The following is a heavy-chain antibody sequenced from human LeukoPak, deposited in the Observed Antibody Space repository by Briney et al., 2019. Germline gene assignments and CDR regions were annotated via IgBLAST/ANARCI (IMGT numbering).Heavy chain of an antibody. Sequence: ASVKVSCKASGYTFTGYCIHWVRQAPGQGLGWMGWINPNNGGTNYAQRYQDRVTMTRDTSISTAYMELSSLRSDDTAVYYCARDPRGYSGYENWFDPWGQGTLVTVSS. CDR1: GYTFTGYC. J-gene: IGHJ5*02. CDR3: ARDPRGYSGYENWFDP. D-gene: IGHD5-12*01. V-gene: IGHV1-2*02. CDR2: INPNNGGT.